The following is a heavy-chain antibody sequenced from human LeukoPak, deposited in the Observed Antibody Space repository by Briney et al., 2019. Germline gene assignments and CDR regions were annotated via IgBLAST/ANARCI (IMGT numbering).Heavy chain of an antibody. V-gene: IGHV3-33*06. CDR3: AKDFARIGGGYNWGGYYMDV. J-gene: IGHJ6*03. Sequence: GGSLRLSXAASGFTFSSYGMHWVRQAPGKGLEWVAVIWYDGSNKYYADSVKGRFTISRDNSKNTLYLQMNSLRAEDTAVYYCAKDFARIGGGYNWGGYYMDVWGKRTTVTVSS. CDR2: IWYDGSNK. D-gene: IGHD5-24*01. CDR1: GFTFSSYG.